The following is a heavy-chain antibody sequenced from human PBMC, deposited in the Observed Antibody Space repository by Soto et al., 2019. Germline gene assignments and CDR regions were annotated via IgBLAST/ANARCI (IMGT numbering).Heavy chain of an antibody. D-gene: IGHD2-15*01. V-gene: IGHV4-30-2*01. CDR2: IYHSGST. CDR1: GGSISSGGYS. J-gene: IGHJ4*02. Sequence: TLSLTCAVSGGSISSGGYSWSWIRQPPGKGLEWIGYIYHSGSTYYNPSLKSRVTISVDRSKNQFSLKLSSVTAADTAVYYCARAARLQFDYWGQGTLVTVSS. CDR3: ARAARLQFDY.